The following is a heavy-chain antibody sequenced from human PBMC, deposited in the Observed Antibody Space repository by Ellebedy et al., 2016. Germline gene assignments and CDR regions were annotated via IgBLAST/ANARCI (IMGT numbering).Heavy chain of an antibody. V-gene: IGHV3-21*01. CDR2: IGSSSSYI. CDR3: ARNGAVADFDY. D-gene: IGHD6-19*01. J-gene: IGHJ4*02. CDR1: GFTFSSYS. Sequence: GGSLRLXXAASGFTFSSYSINWVRQAPGKGLEWVSAIGSSSSYIYYADSVKGRFTISRDNAKNSLYLQMNSLRAEDTAVYFCARNGAVADFDYWGQGTLVTVSS.